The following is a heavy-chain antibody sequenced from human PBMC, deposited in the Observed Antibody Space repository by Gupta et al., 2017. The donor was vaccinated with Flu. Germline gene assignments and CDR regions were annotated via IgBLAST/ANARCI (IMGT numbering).Heavy chain of an antibody. D-gene: IGHD6-19*01. CDR1: GFTFDDYA. CDR2: ISWNSGSI. CDR3: AKGLSIAVAGTDLFQH. J-gene: IGHJ1*01. V-gene: IGHV3-9*01. Sequence: EVQLVESGGGLVQPGRSLRLSCAASGFTFDDYAMHWVRQAPGKGLEWVSGISWNSGSIGYADSVKGRFTISRDNAKNSLYLQMNSLRAEDTALYYCAKGLSIAVAGTDLFQHWGQGTLVTVSS.